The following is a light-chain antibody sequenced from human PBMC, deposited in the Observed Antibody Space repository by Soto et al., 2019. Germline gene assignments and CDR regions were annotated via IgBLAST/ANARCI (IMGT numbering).Light chain of an antibody. Sequence: QSVLTQPPSASGSPGQSVTISCTGTSSDVGGYNYVSWYQQHPGKAPKLMIYEVNKRPSGVPDRFSGSKSGNTASLTVSGLHAEDEADYYCSSYAGSNHVVFGGGTKLTVL. CDR1: SSDVGGYNY. CDR2: EVN. J-gene: IGLJ2*01. V-gene: IGLV2-8*01. CDR3: SSYAGSNHVV.